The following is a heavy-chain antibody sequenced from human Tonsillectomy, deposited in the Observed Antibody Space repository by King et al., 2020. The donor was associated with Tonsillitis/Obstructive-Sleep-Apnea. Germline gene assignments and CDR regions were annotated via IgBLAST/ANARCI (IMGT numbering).Heavy chain of an antibody. V-gene: IGHV3-73*02. CDR3: TSRVEWSFDS. CDR2: IRSKANSYAT. D-gene: IGHD3-3*01. J-gene: IGHJ4*02. CDR1: GFTFSGSG. Sequence: VQLVESGGGLVQPGGSLKLSYAASGFTFSGSGLHWVRQASGKGLEWVGRIRSKANSYATAYAASVKGRFTISRDASKNTAFLQMDSLKTEDTAVYYCTSRVEWSFDSWGQGTLVTVSS.